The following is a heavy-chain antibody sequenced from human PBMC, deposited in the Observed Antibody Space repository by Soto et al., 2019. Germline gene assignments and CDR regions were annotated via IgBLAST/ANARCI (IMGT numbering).Heavy chain of an antibody. CDR2: IYPGDSDT. V-gene: IGHV5-51*01. J-gene: IGHJ3*02. D-gene: IGHD2-15*01. CDR1: GYSFTSYW. CDR3: ARRLKGGYCSGGSCYGAAFDI. Sequence: GESLKISCKGSGYSFTSYWIGWVRQMPGKGLEWMGIIYPGDSDTRYSPSFQGQVTISADKSISTAYLQWSSLKASDTAMYYCARRLKGGYCSGGSCYGAAFDIWGQGTMVTVSS.